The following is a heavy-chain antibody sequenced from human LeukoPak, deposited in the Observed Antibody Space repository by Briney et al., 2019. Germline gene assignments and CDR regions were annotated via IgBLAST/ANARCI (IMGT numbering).Heavy chain of an antibody. CDR3: AKRERYCSSTSCHLDY. CDR2: ISGSGGST. V-gene: IGHV3-23*01. CDR1: GFTFSSYA. D-gene: IGHD2-2*01. J-gene: IGHJ4*02. Sequence: GGSLRLSCAASGFTFSSYAMSWVRQAPGKGLEWVSAISGSGGSTYYADSVKGRFTISRDNSKNTLYLQMNSLRAEDTAVYYCAKRERYCSSTSCHLDYWGQGTLVTVSS.